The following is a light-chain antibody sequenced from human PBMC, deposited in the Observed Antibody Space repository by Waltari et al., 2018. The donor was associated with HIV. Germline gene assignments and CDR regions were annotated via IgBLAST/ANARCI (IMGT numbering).Light chain of an antibody. Sequence: EIVMTQSPATLSVSPGERATLSCRVSQSVSRFLAWYLQKPGQAPRLLIYDVSTRATDIPARFSGSGSGTVFTLTVSSLQSEDVGVYYCQQYDSWPPGTFGPGTKVDI. V-gene: IGKV3-15*01. CDR3: QQYDSWPPGT. J-gene: IGKJ3*01. CDR2: DVS. CDR1: QSVSRF.